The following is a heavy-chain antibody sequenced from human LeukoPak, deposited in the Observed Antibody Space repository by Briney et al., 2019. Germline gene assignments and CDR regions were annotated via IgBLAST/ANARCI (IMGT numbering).Heavy chain of an antibody. Sequence: SGGSLRLSCAASGLTFSSYAMSWVRQAPGKGLEWVAFIRYDGSYKYYADSVKGRFTISRDNAKNSLYLQMNSLRAEDTAVYYCARDGDYWGQGTLVTVSS. CDR2: IRYDGSYK. CDR1: GLTFSSYA. J-gene: IGHJ4*02. V-gene: IGHV3-30*02. CDR3: ARDGDY.